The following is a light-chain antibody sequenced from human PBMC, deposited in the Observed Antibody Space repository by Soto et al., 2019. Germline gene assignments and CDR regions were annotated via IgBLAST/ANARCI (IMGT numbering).Light chain of an antibody. CDR3: QQYKTYFRP. CDR2: DAS. CDR1: QSINNW. J-gene: IGKJ1*01. V-gene: IGKV1-5*01. Sequence: DIQMTQSPSTLSASVGDRVTITCRASQSINNWLAWYQQKPGKAPKLLIYDASNLNSGVPSTFSGSGSGTECNLTISSLHPDDFAKYDCQQYKTYFRPFGQGAKVEV.